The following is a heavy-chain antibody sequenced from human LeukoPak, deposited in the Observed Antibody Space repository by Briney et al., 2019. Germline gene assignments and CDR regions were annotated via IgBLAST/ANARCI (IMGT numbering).Heavy chain of an antibody. Sequence: GGSLRLSCAASGFTFSSYAMSWVRQAPGKGLEWVSAISGSGGSTYYADSVKGRFTISRDNSKNTLYLQMNSLRAEDTAVYYCATQGGITMARGVPYFQHWGQGTLVTVSS. CDR1: GFTFSSYA. CDR3: ATQGGITMARGVPYFQH. J-gene: IGHJ1*01. V-gene: IGHV3-23*01. D-gene: IGHD3-10*01. CDR2: ISGSGGST.